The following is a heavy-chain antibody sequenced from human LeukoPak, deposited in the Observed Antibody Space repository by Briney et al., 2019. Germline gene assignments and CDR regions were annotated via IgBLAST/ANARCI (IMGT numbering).Heavy chain of an antibody. D-gene: IGHD2-15*01. CDR3: ARGYCSGGSCYRFDY. Sequence: GGSLRLSCAASGFTFSSYSMNWVRQAPGKGLEWVSSISSSSSYIYYADSVKGRFTISRDNAKNSLYLQMNRLRAEDTAVYYCARGYCSGGSCYRFDYWGQGTLVTVSS. J-gene: IGHJ4*02. V-gene: IGHV3-21*01. CDR1: GFTFSSYS. CDR2: ISSSSSYI.